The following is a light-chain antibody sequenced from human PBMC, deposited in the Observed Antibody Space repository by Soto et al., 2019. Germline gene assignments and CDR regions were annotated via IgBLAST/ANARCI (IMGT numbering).Light chain of an antibody. V-gene: IGLV2-8*01. CDR3: ISYAGSNNWV. CDR2: EVS. J-gene: IGLJ3*02. Sequence: QSVLTQPPSASGSPGQSVTISCTGTSSDVGGYNYVSWYQQHPGKAPKLMIYEVSKRPSGVPDRFSGSKSGNTASLTVSGLQAEDEADYYCISYAGSNNWVFGGGTKLPVL. CDR1: SSDVGGYNY.